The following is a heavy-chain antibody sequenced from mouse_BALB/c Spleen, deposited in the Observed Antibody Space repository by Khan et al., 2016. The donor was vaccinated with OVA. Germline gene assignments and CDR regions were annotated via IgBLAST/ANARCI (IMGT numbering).Heavy chain of an antibody. CDR2: INPSSGYT. J-gene: IGHJ3*01. CDR1: GYTFTSYT. D-gene: IGHD2-14*01. Sequence: VQLQESGAELARPGASVKMSCKASGYTFTSYTMHWVKQRPGQGLEWIGYINPSSGYTNYNQKFKDKATLTADKSPRKAYRQLSSMTSDGAAAFYCAREGAYCKNDGWIAYWGKGTLVTVSA. CDR3: AREGAYCKNDGWIAY. V-gene: IGHV1-4*01.